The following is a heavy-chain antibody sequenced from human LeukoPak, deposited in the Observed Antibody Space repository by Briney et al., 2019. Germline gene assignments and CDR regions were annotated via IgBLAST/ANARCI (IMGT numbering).Heavy chain of an antibody. CDR3: ARSYYDFWSGSTQYYFDY. CDR1: GGSISSYY. CDR2: IYTSGST. J-gene: IGHJ4*02. Sequence: TPSETLSLTCTVSGGSISSYYWSWIRQPAGKGLEWIGRIYTSGSTNYNPSLKSRVTISVDTSKNQFSLKLSSVTAADTAVYYCARSYYDFWSGSTQYYFDYWGQGTLVTVSS. D-gene: IGHD3-3*01. V-gene: IGHV4-4*07.